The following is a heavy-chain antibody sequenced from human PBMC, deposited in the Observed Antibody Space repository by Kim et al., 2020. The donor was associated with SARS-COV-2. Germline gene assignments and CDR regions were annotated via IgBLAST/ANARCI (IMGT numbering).Heavy chain of an antibody. V-gene: IGHV3-23*01. D-gene: IGHD3-22*01. CDR3: AKAVTYDSSGYYYECGTASRSRSTSPWCAVGTGFDY. CDR1: GFTFSSYA. Sequence: GGSLRLSCAASGFTFSSYAMSWVRQAPGKGLEWVSAISGSGGSTYYADSVKGRFTISRDNSKNTLYLQMNSLRAEDTAVYYCAKAVTYDSSGYYYECGTASRSRSTSPWCAVGTGFDYWGQGTLVTVSS. J-gene: IGHJ4*02. CDR2: ISGSGGST.